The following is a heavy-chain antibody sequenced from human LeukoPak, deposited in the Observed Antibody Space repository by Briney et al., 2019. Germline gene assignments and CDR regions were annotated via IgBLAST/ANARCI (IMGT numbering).Heavy chain of an antibody. J-gene: IGHJ4*02. Sequence: SETLSLTCTVSGGSISSYYWSWIRQPPGKGLEWIGYIYYSGSTNYNPSLKSRVTISVDTSKNQFSLKLSSVTAADTAVYYCATSSGSYPASFDYWGQGTLVTVSS. CDR1: GGSISSYY. CDR3: ATSSGSYPASFDY. CDR2: IYYSGST. V-gene: IGHV4-59*08. D-gene: IGHD1-26*01.